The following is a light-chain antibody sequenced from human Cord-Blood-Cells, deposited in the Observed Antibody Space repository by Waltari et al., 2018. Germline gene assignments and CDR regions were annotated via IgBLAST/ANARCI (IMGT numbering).Light chain of an antibody. J-gene: IGKJ1*01. CDR1: QSGLYSSNNKNY. Sequence: DIVMTQSPDSLAVSLGERATINCKSSQSGLYSSNNKNYLAWYQQKPGQPPKLLIYWASTRESGVPDRFSSSGSGTDFTLTISSLQAEDVAVYYCQQYYSTPPTVGQGTKVEIK. CDR2: WAS. V-gene: IGKV4-1*01. CDR3: QQYYSTPPT.